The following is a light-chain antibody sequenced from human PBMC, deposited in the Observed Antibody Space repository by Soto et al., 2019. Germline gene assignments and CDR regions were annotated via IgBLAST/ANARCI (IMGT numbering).Light chain of an antibody. CDR3: QKYDRAPLT. Sequence: DIQMTQSPSSLSASIGDRVTITCRASQGIVNYLAWYQQRPGKVPRLLIYGASTLQSGVPSRFSDSGSGTDFTLTISSLQPEDVATYYCQKYDRAPLTFGQGTKVEIK. CDR1: QGIVNY. CDR2: GAS. V-gene: IGKV1-27*01. J-gene: IGKJ1*01.